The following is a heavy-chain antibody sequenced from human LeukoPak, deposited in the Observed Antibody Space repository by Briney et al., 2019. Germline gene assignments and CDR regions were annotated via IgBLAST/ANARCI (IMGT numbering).Heavy chain of an antibody. J-gene: IGHJ4*02. CDR2: IYYSGST. V-gene: IGHV4-59*01. CDR3: ARGWLGSGSYPFDY. Sequence: SETLSLTCTVSGGSISSYYWSWIRQPPGRGLEWIGYIYYSGSTNYNPSLKSRVTISVDTSKNQFSLKLSSVTAADTAVYYCARGWLGSGSYPFDYWGQGTLVTVSS. CDR1: GGSISSYY. D-gene: IGHD3-10*01.